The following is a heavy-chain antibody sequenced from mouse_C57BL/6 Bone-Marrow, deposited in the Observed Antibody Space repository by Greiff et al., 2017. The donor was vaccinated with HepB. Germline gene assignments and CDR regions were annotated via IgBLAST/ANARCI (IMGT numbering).Heavy chain of an antibody. CDR3: AINYYGSSPFAY. D-gene: IGHD1-1*01. CDR2: IYPGSGST. Sequence: QVQLQQPGAELVKPGASVKMSCKASGYTFTSYWITWVKQRPGQGLEWIGDIYPGSGSTNYNEKFKSKATLTVDTSSSTAYMQLSSLTSEDSAVYYCAINYYGSSPFAYWGQGTLVTVSA. J-gene: IGHJ3*01. V-gene: IGHV1-55*01. CDR1: GYTFTSYW.